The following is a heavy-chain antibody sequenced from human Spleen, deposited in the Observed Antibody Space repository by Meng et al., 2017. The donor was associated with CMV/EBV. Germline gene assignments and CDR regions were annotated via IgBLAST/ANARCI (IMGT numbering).Heavy chain of an antibody. V-gene: IGHV3-30*04. CDR1: GFAFIDYS. J-gene: IGHJ4*02. CDR3: ARDMFAWAVPSTPLEY. Sequence: GFAFIDYSLHWVRQAPGKGLEWVALISSDGSKKSYADSVKGRFIVSRDNSKNTVYLQMSSLRADDTAVYFCARDMFAWAVPSTPLEYWGQGTLVTVSS. CDR2: ISSDGSKK. D-gene: IGHD3-10*02.